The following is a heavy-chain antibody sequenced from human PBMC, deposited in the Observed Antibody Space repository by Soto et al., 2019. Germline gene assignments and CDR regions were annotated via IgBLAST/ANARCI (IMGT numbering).Heavy chain of an antibody. Sequence: QVHLLLQSGAEVKKPGSSVKVSCKASGGTPSNSAISWVRQAPGQGLEWMGGIIPVFGLVKYAQNFQGRVTITADESTNTAYMALSSMRPEDTAVYYCAGGRIVVVGIRAYYGMDVWGQGTTVTVSS. J-gene: IGHJ6*02. V-gene: IGHV1-69*01. CDR3: AGGRIVVVGIRAYYGMDV. CDR1: GGTPSNSA. D-gene: IGHD6-19*01. CDR2: IIPVFGLV.